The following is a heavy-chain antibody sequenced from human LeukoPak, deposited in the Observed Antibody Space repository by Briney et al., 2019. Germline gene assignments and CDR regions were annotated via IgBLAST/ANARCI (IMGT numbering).Heavy chain of an antibody. CDR1: GFTLSSYG. V-gene: IGHV3-30*02. CDR3: AKYAGYSYGSQLGY. J-gene: IGHJ4*02. Sequence: GGSLRLSCAASGFTLSSYGMHWVRQAAGKGVEWVGFIRDEGSKKYYADSVKGRLTISRDNSKNTLYLQMNSLRAEDTAVYYCAKYAGYSYGSQLGYCGQGTLVTVSS. D-gene: IGHD5-18*01. CDR2: IRDEGSKK.